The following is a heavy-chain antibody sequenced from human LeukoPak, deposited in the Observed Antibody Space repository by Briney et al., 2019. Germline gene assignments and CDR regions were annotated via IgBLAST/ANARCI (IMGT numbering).Heavy chain of an antibody. Sequence: SQTLSLTCTVSGGSISSGSYYWSWIRQPAGKGLEWIGRIYTSGSTNYNPSLKSRVTISVDTSKNQFSLKLSSVTAADTAVYYCARAREGTFDIWGQGTMVTVSS. CDR3: ARAREGTFDI. CDR1: GGSISSGSYY. J-gene: IGHJ3*02. V-gene: IGHV4-61*02. CDR2: IYTSGST.